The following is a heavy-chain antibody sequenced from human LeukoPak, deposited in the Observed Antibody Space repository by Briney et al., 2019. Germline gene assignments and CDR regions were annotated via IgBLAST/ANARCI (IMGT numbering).Heavy chain of an antibody. D-gene: IGHD5-12*01. J-gene: IGHJ6*03. V-gene: IGHV1-2*02. CDR1: GYTFTGYY. CDR2: INPNSGGT. Sequence: GASVKVSCKASGYTFTGYYMHWVRQAPGQGLEWMGWINPNSGGTNYAQKFQGRVTMTRDTSISTAYMELSRLRSDGTAVYYCARDGSRVSGPTDYYYYYYMDVWGKGTTVTVSS. CDR3: ARDGSRVSGPTDYYYYYYMDV.